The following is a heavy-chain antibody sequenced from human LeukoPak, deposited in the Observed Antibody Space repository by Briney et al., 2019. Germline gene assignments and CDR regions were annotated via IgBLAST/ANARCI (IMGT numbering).Heavy chain of an antibody. Sequence: GASVTVSCKASGYTFTSYGISWVRQAPGQGLEWMGWISAYNGNTNYAQKLQGRVTMTTDTSTSTAYMELRSLRSDDTAVYYCASSPWGGSYYGYWGQGTLVTVSS. CDR1: GYTFTSYG. J-gene: IGHJ4*02. CDR2: ISAYNGNT. V-gene: IGHV1-18*01. CDR3: ASSPWGGSYYGY. D-gene: IGHD1-26*01.